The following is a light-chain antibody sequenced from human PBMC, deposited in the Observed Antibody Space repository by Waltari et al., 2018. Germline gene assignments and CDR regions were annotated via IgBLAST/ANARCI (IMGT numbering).Light chain of an antibody. CDR1: ENIKRY. V-gene: IGKV1-39*01. J-gene: IGKJ3*01. Sequence: DIQMTQSPSSLSASVGDRATITCRASENIKRYLNWYQQKPGKAPKLLIYATSILQSGVPSRFVGSGSETDFSLTIRGLQPEDFATYYCQQTYNTPPFTFGPGTKVDI. CDR2: ATS. CDR3: QQTYNTPPFT.